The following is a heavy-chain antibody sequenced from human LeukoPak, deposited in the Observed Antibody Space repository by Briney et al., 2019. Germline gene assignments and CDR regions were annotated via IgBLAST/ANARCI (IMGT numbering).Heavy chain of an antibody. Sequence: SVKVSCKASGGTYIYFAINWVRQAPGQGLEWMGGIIPLFGSSNYTHKFKGRVTFTADKSTNTVYMHLSSLRFEDTAVYYCARNHNYTDHYNHMDVWGRGTAITVSS. D-gene: IGHD3-3*01. CDR2: IIPLFGSS. CDR3: ARNHNYTDHYNHMDV. J-gene: IGHJ6*03. CDR1: GGTYIYFA. V-gene: IGHV1-69*06.